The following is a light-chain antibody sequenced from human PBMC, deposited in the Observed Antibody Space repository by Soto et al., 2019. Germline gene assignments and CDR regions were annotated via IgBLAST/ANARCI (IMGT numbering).Light chain of an antibody. Sequence: QSVLTQPASASGSPGQSITISCTGTSSDVGGYNYVSWYQQHPGKAPKLMIYDVSNRPSGVSNRFSGSKSGNTASLTISGLQAEDEADYYCSSYTSSSLYVFGTGTKVTVL. CDR2: DVS. J-gene: IGLJ1*01. V-gene: IGLV2-14*01. CDR3: SSYTSSSLYV. CDR1: SSDVGGYNY.